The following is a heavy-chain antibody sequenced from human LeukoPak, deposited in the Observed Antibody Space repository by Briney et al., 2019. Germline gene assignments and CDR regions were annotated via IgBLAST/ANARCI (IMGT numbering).Heavy chain of an antibody. D-gene: IGHD6-25*01. CDR2: ISAYNGNT. CDR1: GYTFTSYV. V-gene: IGHV1-18*01. J-gene: IGHJ5*02. Sequence: APVKVSCKPSGYTFTSYVFSGVGKPPGQGLEWMGWISAYNGNTNYAQKLQGRVTMTTDTSTSTAYMELRSLRSDDTAVYYCARDSSGWFDPWGQGTLVTVSS. CDR3: ARDSSGWFDP.